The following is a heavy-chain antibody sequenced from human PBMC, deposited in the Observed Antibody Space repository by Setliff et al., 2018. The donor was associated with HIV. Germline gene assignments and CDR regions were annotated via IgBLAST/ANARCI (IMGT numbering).Heavy chain of an antibody. CDR3: ATDPGYSSTWYSESFQH. V-gene: IGHV1-2*02. CDR2: INPNSGAT. J-gene: IGHJ1*01. D-gene: IGHD6-13*01. CDR1: GYTFTSYG. Sequence: ASVKVSCKASGYTFTSYGISWVRQAPGQGLEWMGWINPNSGATNYAQKFQGRVTMTRDTSISTAYMELSRLRSDDTAMYYCATDPGYSSTWYSESFQHWGQGTMVTVSS.